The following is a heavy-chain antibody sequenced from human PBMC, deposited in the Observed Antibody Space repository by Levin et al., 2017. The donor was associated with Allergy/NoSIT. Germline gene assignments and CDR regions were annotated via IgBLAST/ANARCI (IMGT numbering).Heavy chain of an antibody. CDR2: ISSSSSYI. V-gene: IGHV3-21*01. D-gene: IGHD3-16*01. Sequence: GGSLRLSCAASGFTFSSYSMNWVRQAPGKGLEWVSSISSSSSYIYYADSVKGRFTISRDNAKNSLYLQMNSLRAEDTAVYYCARDTFMITFGGVKGFQHWGQGTLVTVSS. CDR1: GFTFSSYS. CDR3: ARDTFMITFGGVKGFQH. J-gene: IGHJ1*01.